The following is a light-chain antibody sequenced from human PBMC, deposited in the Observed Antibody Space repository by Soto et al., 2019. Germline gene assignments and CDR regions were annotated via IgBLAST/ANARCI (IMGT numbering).Light chain of an antibody. J-gene: IGLJ1*01. CDR2: EVT. Sequence: QSPVTQPASVSGSPGQTITISCTGTSSDIGGYNAVSWYQHHPGKAPKLIIYEVTHRPAGISDRFSASKSGNTASLTISGLQAEGEAEYYCNSFRVNHLYVFGTGTKV. CDR1: SSDIGGYNA. V-gene: IGLV2-14*01. CDR3: NSFRVNHLYV.